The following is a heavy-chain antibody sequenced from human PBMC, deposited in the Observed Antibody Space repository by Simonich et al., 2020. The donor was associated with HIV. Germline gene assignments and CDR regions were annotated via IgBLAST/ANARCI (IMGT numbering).Heavy chain of an antibody. CDR2: INYTRSP. V-gene: IGHV4-34*02. Sequence: QVQLQQWGAGLLKPSETLSLTCALYGGSFSDYFWTWIRQSPGKGLEWIGEINYTRSPNYNPSLKSRVTISLDTSKKQFSLKLSSVTAADTAVYYCARGGVGNWAFDFWGQGTLVTVSS. CDR3: ARGGVGNWAFDF. D-gene: IGHD7-27*01. J-gene: IGHJ4*02. CDR1: GGSFSDYF.